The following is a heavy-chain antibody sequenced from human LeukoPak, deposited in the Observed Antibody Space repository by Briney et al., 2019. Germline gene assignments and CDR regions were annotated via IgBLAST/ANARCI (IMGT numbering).Heavy chain of an antibody. Sequence: ASVKVSCKASGYTFTSYDINWVRQATGQGLEWMGWMNPNSDNTGYAQKFQGRVTMTRNTSISTAYMELSSLRSEDTAVYYCARRVGAKGRFDYWGQGTLVTVSS. J-gene: IGHJ4*02. V-gene: IGHV1-8*01. D-gene: IGHD1-26*01. CDR3: ARRVGAKGRFDY. CDR2: MNPNSDNT. CDR1: GYTFTSYD.